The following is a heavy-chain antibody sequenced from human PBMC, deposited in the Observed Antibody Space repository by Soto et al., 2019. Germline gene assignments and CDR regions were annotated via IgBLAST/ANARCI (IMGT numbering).Heavy chain of an antibody. CDR3: ARDWGYDPDPTYYYGMDV. Sequence: SQTLSLTCAISGDTVSTNTPAWNWIRQSPSRGLEWLGRIYYKSRWYNDYSESLKSRIAIIPDTSRNQFSLQLNSVIPEDTAVYYCARDWGYDPDPTYYYGMDVWGQGTKVTVSS. D-gene: IGHD5-12*01. CDR1: GDTVSTNTPA. V-gene: IGHV6-1*01. J-gene: IGHJ6*02. CDR2: IYYKSRWYN.